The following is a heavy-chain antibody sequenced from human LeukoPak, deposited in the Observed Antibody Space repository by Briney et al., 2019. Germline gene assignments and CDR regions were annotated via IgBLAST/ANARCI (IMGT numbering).Heavy chain of an antibody. Sequence: GGSLRLSCAASGFTFSSYAMSWVRQAPGKGLEWVSAISGSGGSTYYADSVTVRFTISRDNSKNTLYLQMKSLRAADTAVYYCAKDREGYSSSFFDCWGQGTLVTVSS. CDR1: GFTFSSYA. CDR3: AKDREGYSSSFFDC. J-gene: IGHJ4*02. CDR2: ISGSGGST. D-gene: IGHD6-13*01. V-gene: IGHV3-23*01.